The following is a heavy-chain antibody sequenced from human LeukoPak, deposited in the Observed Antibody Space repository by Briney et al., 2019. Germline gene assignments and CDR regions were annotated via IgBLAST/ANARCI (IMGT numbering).Heavy chain of an antibody. CDR2: INPNSDNT. V-gene: IGHV1-8*01. D-gene: IGHD6-19*01. CDR3: ARSVAGQGY. J-gene: IGHJ4*02. Sequence: ASVKVSCKASGYTFSRFDMNWVRQAPGQGLEWMGWINPNSDNTVYGQKFQGRLTLTRDTSTSTAYMELSSLTSDDTAVYFCARSVAGQGYWGQGTLVTVSS. CDR1: GYTFSRFD.